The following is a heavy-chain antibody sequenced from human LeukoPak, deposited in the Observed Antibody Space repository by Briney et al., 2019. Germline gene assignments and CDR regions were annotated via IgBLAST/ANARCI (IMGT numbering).Heavy chain of an antibody. CDR1: GGSLSSPTHF. J-gene: IGHJ5*02. CDR2: IYHTGTS. CDR3: ARSGYAYAVDR. V-gene: IGHV4-39*01. Sequence: PSETLSLTCTVSGGSLSSPTHFWGWIRQPPGKGLEWIGSIYHTGTSYYNPSLKSRLTMSVDTSKNQFSLTLHSVTAADTAVYFCARSGYAYAVDRWGQGTLVTVSS. D-gene: IGHD5-18*01.